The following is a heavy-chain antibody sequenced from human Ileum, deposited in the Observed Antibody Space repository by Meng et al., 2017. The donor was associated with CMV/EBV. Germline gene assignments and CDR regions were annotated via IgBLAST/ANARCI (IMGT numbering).Heavy chain of an antibody. Sequence: QVHLVASGAEVKKPGAPVKVSCKASGYTFTGYYLHWVRQAPGQGLEWMAWINPNTGTTDYAQKFRGRVTMTRDTSISTAYMELSSLKSDDTAVYYCARGGGAADYWGQGTLVTVSS. D-gene: IGHD1-26*01. V-gene: IGHV1-2*02. CDR2: INPNTGTT. J-gene: IGHJ4*02. CDR3: ARGGGAADY. CDR1: GYTFTGYY.